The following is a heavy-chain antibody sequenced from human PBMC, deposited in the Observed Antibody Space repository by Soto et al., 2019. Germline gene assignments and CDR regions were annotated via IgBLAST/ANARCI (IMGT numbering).Heavy chain of an antibody. CDR1: GGSITSYH. Sequence: SETVSLTCTVSGGSITSYHWSWIRQPAGKGLEWIGRIYANGNTKYSPSLRSRVTVSVDVSQNQFFLTLQSVTAADSAVYYCGRESGETWDYEAYWGQGTPVTVSS. CDR3: GRESGETWDYEAY. V-gene: IGHV4-4*07. D-gene: IGHD1-7*01. J-gene: IGHJ4*02. CDR2: IYANGNT.